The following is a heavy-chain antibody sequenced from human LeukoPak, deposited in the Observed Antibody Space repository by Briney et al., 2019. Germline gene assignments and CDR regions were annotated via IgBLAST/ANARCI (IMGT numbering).Heavy chain of an antibody. J-gene: IGHJ4*02. CDR2: ISYGGST. CDR1: GGSISGSRYY. D-gene: IGHD3-10*01. V-gene: IGHV4-39*07. Sequence: PSETLSLTCTVSGGSISGSRYYWGWIRQPPGRGPEWIGRISYGGSTNYNPSLKSRVTISVDKSKNQFSLKLSSVTAADTAVYYCARDSCGSGSYCPFDYWGQGALVTVSS. CDR3: ARDSCGSGSYCPFDY.